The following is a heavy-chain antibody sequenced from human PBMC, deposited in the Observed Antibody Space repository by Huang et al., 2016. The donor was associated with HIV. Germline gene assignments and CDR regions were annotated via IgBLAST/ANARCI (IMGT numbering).Heavy chain of an antibody. J-gene: IGHJ4*02. CDR2: ISYDAKTK. CDR1: GFTFSSDG. Sequence: QVQLVESGGGVVQPGRSLRISCAASGFTFSSDGMHWVRQAPGKGLEWVAVISYDAKTKYYAASVKGRFSISRDNSKTTVYLQLNSLRLEDTAVYYCAKGGSAAAVLDFWGQGTLVTVSS. CDR3: AKGGSAAAVLDF. D-gene: IGHD6-13*01. V-gene: IGHV3-30*18.